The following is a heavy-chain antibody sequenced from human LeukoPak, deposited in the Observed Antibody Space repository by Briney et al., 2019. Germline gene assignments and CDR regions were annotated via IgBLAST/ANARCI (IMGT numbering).Heavy chain of an antibody. CDR2: IYQSGIA. CDR3: ARGVGAFDI. V-gene: IGHV4-30-2*01. J-gene: IGHJ3*02. CDR1: GGSISSGGYS. Sequence: PSQTLSLTCAVSGGSISSGGYSWSWIRQPPGKGLEWIGYIYQSGIAYYNPSLKSRVTTSVDRSKNQFSLKLSSVTAADTAVYFCARGVGAFDIWGQGTMVTVSS.